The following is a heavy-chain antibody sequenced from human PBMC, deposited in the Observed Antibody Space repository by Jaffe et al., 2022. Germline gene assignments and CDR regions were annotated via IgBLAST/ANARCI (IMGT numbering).Heavy chain of an antibody. J-gene: IGHJ6*03. Sequence: QVQLQESGPGLVKPSETLSLTCTVSGGSISSYYWSWIRQPPGKGLEWIGYIYYSGSTNYNPSLKSRVTISVDTSKNQFSLKLSSVTAADTAVYYCAREAPHHCSGGSCYSSDYYYYMDVWGKGTTVTVSS. V-gene: IGHV4-59*01. CDR1: GGSISSYY. D-gene: IGHD2-15*01. CDR3: AREAPHHCSGGSCYSSDYYYYMDV. CDR2: IYYSGST.